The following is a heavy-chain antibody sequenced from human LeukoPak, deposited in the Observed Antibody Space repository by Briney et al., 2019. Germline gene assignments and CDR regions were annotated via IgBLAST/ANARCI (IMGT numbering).Heavy chain of an antibody. D-gene: IGHD3-3*01. V-gene: IGHV3-30-3*01. J-gene: IGHJ6*02. Sequence: GGSLRLSCAASGFTFSSYAMHWVRQAPGKGLEWVAVISYDGSNKYYADSVKGRFTISRDNSKNTLYLQMNSLRAEDTAVYYCAKGITIFGVVIDYYYYGMDVWGQGTTVTVSS. CDR3: AKGITIFGVVIDYYYYGMDV. CDR2: ISYDGSNK. CDR1: GFTFSSYA.